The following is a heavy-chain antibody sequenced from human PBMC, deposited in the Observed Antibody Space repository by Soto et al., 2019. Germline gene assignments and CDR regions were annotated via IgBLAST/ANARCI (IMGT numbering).Heavy chain of an antibody. V-gene: IGHV4-4*07. CDR2: IYISGST. CDR3: VRDCSAGGFYSDDGMDV. D-gene: IGHD2-15*01. Sequence: PSETMSLTCTVSGESISSYYWSWIRKHAGKGLEWIGRIYISGSTDYNPSLKSRVSMSVDRSKNQFSLRLTSVTAADTAVYYCVRDCSAGGFYSDDGMDVWGQGTTVTSP. CDR1: GESISSYY. J-gene: IGHJ6*02.